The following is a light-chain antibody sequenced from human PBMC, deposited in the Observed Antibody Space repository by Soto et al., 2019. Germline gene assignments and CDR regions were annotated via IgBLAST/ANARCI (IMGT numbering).Light chain of an antibody. J-gene: IGKJ3*01. V-gene: IGKV3-11*01. CDR2: DAS. CDR3: QQRTNSEIT. CDR1: QSVSRY. Sequence: EIVLTQSPATLSLSPGERATLSCRASQSVSRYLAWYQQKPGQAPRLLIYDASNRATGIPARFSGSGSGTDFTLTISSLGAEDFAVYYCQQRTNSEITFGPGIKVDIK.